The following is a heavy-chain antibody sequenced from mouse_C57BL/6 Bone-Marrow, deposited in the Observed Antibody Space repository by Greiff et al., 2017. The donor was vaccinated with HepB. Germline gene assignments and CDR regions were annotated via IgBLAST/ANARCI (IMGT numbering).Heavy chain of an antibody. CDR1: GISITTGNYR. CDR3: AREEIYDGSYAMDY. CDR2: IYYSGTI. V-gene: IGHV3-5*01. Sequence: EVQLQESGPGLVKPSQTVFLTCTVTGISITTGNYRWSWIRQFPGNKLEWIGYIYYSGTITYNPSLTSRTTITRDTPKNQFFLEMNSLTAEDTATYYCAREEIYDGSYAMDYWGQGTSVTVSS. J-gene: IGHJ4*01. D-gene: IGHD2-3*01.